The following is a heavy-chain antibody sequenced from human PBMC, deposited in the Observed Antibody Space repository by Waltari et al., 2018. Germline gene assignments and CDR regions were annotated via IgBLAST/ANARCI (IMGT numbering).Heavy chain of an antibody. V-gene: IGHV4-34*01. CDR2: INHRGST. D-gene: IGHD6-13*01. CDR3: ARVNMVAAAGTDGGTRHYYYGMDV. J-gene: IGHJ6*02. Sequence: QVQLQQWGAGLLKPSETLSLTCAVYGGSFSGYYWSWIRQPPGKGLEWIGEINHRGSTNYNPSLKSRVTISVDTSKNQFSLKLSSVTAADTAVYYCARVNMVAAAGTDGGTRHYYYGMDVWGQGTTVTVSS. CDR1: GGSFSGYY.